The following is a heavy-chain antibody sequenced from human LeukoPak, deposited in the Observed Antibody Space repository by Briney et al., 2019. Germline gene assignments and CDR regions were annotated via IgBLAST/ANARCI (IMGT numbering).Heavy chain of an antibody. D-gene: IGHD3-10*01. CDR1: GGSFSGYY. V-gene: IGHV4-34*01. CDR2: INHSGST. J-gene: IGHJ5*02. Sequence: SETLSLTCAVYGGSFSGYYWSWIRQPPGKGLEWIGEINHSGSTNYNPSLKSRVTISVDTSKNQFSLKLSSVTAADTAVYYCARGRTRSQPVLLWFRELSAWGQGTLVTVSS. CDR3: ARGRTRSQPVLLWFRELSA.